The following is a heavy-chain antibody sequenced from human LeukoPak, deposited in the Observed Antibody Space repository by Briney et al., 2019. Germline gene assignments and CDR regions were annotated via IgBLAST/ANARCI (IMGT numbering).Heavy chain of an antibody. CDR3: AIHSWALYSSSPADYYYYYGMDV. D-gene: IGHD6-6*01. J-gene: IGHJ6*02. Sequence: PSETLSLTCTVSGGSISSSSYYWGWIRQPPGKGLEWIGSIYYSGSTYYNPSLKSRVTISVDTSKNQFSLKLSSVTAADTAVYYCAIHSWALYSSSPADYYYYYGMDVWGQGTTVTVSS. V-gene: IGHV4-39*01. CDR1: GGSISSSSYY. CDR2: IYYSGST.